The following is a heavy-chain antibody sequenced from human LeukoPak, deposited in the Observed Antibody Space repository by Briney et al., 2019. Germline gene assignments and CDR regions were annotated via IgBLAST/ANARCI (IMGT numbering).Heavy chain of an antibody. CDR2: ISYDGSNK. J-gene: IGHJ6*02. CDR1: GFTFSSYG. V-gene: IGHV3-30*18. Sequence: GRSLRLSCAASGFTFSSYGMHWVRQAPGTGLEWVAVISYDGSNKYYADSVKGRFTISRDNSQNTLYLQMNSLRAEDTAVYYCAKDQHSPLHYGSLYYYGMDVWGQGTTVTVSS. D-gene: IGHD6-13*01. CDR3: AKDQHSPLHYGSLYYYGMDV.